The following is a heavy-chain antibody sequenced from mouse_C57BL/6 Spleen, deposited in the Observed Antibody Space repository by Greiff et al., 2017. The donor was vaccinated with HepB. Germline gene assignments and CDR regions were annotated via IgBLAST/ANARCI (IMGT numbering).Heavy chain of an antibody. J-gene: IGHJ1*03. Sequence: EVKLEESGGGLVQPGGSMKLSCAASGFTFSDAWMDWVRQSPEKGLEWVAEIRNKANNHATYYAESVKGRFTISRDDSKSSVFLQMNSLRAEDTGIYYCTRSYYYGSSYDWYFDVWGTGTTVTVSS. CDR2: IRNKANNHAT. D-gene: IGHD1-1*01. V-gene: IGHV6-6*01. CDR1: GFTFSDAW. CDR3: TRSYYYGSSYDWYFDV.